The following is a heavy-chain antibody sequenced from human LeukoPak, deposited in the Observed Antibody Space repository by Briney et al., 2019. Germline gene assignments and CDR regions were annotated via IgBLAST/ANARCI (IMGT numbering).Heavy chain of an antibody. CDR3: ARAEEISSSWYGRDAFDI. V-gene: IGHV4-38-2*02. J-gene: IGHJ3*02. CDR1: GYSISSRNY. CDR2: IYHGGST. D-gene: IGHD6-13*01. Sequence: KTSETLSLTCSVSGYSISSRNYWGWSQLPPGKALQWIGSIYHGGSTYYNPSLKTRVTISVDKSKSPFSLNLTSVTAADTAVYYCARAEEISSSWYGRDAFDIWGQGTMVTVSS.